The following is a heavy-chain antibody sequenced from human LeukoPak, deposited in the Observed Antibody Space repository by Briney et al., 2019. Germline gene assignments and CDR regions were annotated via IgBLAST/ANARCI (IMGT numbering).Heavy chain of an antibody. CDR2: IYHSGST. V-gene: IGHV4-4*02. Sequence: SGTLSLTCAVSGGSISSSNWWSWVRQPPGKGLEWIGEIYHSGSTNYNPSLKSRVTISVDKSKNQFSLKLSSVTAADTAVYYCARVRYYDILTGYLPHYYYGMDVWGQGTTVTVSS. D-gene: IGHD3-9*01. CDR3: ARVRYYDILTGYLPHYYYGMDV. J-gene: IGHJ6*02. CDR1: GGSISSSNW.